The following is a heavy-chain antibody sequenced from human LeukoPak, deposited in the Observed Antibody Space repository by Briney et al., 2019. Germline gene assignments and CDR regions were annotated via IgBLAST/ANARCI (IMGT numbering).Heavy chain of an antibody. CDR3: AREPLYDFWSGYYNY. D-gene: IGHD3-3*01. Sequence: ASVKVSCKASGYTITSYYMHWVRQAPGQGLEWMGIINPSGGSTSYAQKFQGRVTMTRDMSTSTVYMELSSLRSEDTAVYYCAREPLYDFWSGYYNYWGQGTLVTVSS. J-gene: IGHJ4*02. V-gene: IGHV1-46*01. CDR1: GYTITSYY. CDR2: INPSGGST.